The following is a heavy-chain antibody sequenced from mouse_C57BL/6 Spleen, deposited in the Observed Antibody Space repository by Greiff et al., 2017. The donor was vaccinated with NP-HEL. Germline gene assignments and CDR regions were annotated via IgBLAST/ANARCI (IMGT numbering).Heavy chain of an antibody. V-gene: IGHV1-69*01. CDR3: ARSDAHYYAMDY. J-gene: IGHJ4*01. D-gene: IGHD2-3*01. Sequence: QVQLQQPGAELVMPGASVKLSCKASGYTFTSYWMHWVKQRPGQGLEWIGEIDPSDSYTNYNQKFKGKSTLTVDKSSSTAYMQLSSLTSEDSAVYYCARSDAHYYAMDYWGQGTSVTVSS. CDR2: IDPSDSYT. CDR1: GYTFTSYW.